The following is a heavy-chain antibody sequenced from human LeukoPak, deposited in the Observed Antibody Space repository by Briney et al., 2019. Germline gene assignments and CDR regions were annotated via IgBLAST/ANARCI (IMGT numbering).Heavy chain of an antibody. V-gene: IGHV1-69*04. CDR3: ARDGTYLGGHEINIAAAGTMYYYGMDV. D-gene: IGHD6-13*01. CDR1: GGTFSSYA. J-gene: IGHJ6*02. CDR2: IIPILGIA. Sequence: EASVKVSCKASGGTFSSYAISWVRQAPGQGLEWMGRIIPILGIANYAQKFQGRVTITADKSTSTAYMELSSLRSEDTAVYYCARDGTYLGGHEINIAAAGTMYYYGMDVWGQGTTVTVSS.